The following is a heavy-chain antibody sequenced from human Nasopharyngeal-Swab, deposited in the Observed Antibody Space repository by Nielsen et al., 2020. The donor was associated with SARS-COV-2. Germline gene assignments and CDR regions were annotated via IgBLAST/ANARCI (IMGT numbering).Heavy chain of an antibody. Sequence: GGSLRLSFAPSGFTFSSSAMSWVRQAPGKGLEWVSAISASAVSTYSADSVKGRFTISRDNSKNTLYLQMNSLRAEDTAVYYCANLGAWGQGTLVTVSS. J-gene: IGHJ5*02. CDR2: ISASAVST. V-gene: IGHV3-23*01. CDR3: ANLGA. CDR1: GFTFSSSA.